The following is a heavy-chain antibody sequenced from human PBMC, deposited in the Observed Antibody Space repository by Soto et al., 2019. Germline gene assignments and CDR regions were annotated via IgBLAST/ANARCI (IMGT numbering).Heavy chain of an antibody. Sequence: PSETLSLTCTVSGGSISSGGYYWSWIRQHPGKGLEWIGYIYYSGSTYYNPPLKSRVTISVDTSKNQFSLKLSSVTAADTAVYYCARGQGYYDSSGYDYWGQGTLVTVSS. V-gene: IGHV4-31*03. CDR3: ARGQGYYDSSGYDY. CDR2: IYYSGST. D-gene: IGHD3-22*01. CDR1: GGSISSGGYY. J-gene: IGHJ4*02.